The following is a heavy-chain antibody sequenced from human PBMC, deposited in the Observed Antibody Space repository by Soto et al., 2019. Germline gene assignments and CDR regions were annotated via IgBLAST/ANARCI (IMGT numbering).Heavy chain of an antibody. Sequence: PGGSLRLSCAASGFTFSSYAMHWVRQAPGKGLEWVSSISSSSSYIYYADSVKGRFTISRDNAKNSLYLQMNSLRSDDTAVYYCARDYPAAGQHLDYWGQGTLVTVSS. CDR3: ARDYPAAGQHLDY. CDR2: ISSSSSYI. D-gene: IGHD6-13*01. J-gene: IGHJ4*02. V-gene: IGHV3-21*01. CDR1: GFTFSSYA.